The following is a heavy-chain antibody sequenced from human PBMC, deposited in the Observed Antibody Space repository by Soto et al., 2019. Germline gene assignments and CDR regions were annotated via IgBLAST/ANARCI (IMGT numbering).Heavy chain of an antibody. CDR1: GGSIRTYF. J-gene: IGHJ3*02. CDR3: VRDVESPGISGSWGAFDI. Sequence: QVQLQEPGPGLVKPSETLSLICTVSGGSIRTYFWTWIRQPAGKGLEWIGRIYSSVNPVYNVSRKSRVTMSIDMSKNPFSLKLSSMTAADTAVYYCVRDVESPGISGSWGAFDIWGQGTVVTVSS. V-gene: IGHV4-4*07. CDR2: IYSSVNP. D-gene: IGHD1-20*01.